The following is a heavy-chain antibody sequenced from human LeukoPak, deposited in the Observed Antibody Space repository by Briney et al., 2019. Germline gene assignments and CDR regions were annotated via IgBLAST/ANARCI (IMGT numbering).Heavy chain of an antibody. D-gene: IGHD3-9*01. CDR2: ITGSGDST. J-gene: IGHJ4*02. CDR1: GFIFSNYA. V-gene: IGHV3-23*01. Sequence: GGSLRLSCAASGFIFSNYAMSWVRQAPGKGLEWVSAITGSGDSTYYADSVKGRFTISRDNSKNTLYVEMNTLRAEDTAVYYCAKWGDYDILTGYYVSDFWGQGTLVTVSP. CDR3: AKWGDYDILTGYYVSDF.